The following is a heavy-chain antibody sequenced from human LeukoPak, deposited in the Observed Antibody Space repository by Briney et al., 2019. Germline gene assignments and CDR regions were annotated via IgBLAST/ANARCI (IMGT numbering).Heavy chain of an antibody. D-gene: IGHD3-22*01. CDR2: ISGSGGST. J-gene: IGHJ4*02. CDR1: GFTFSSYA. V-gene: IGHV3-23*01. CDR3: AKDPYYYDSSGYCDY. Sequence: PGGSLRLSCAASGFTFSSYAMSWVRQAPGKGLEWVSAISGSGGSTYYADSVKGRFTISRDNSKNTLYLQMNSLRAEDTAVYYYAKDPYYYDSSGYCDYWGQGTLVTVSS.